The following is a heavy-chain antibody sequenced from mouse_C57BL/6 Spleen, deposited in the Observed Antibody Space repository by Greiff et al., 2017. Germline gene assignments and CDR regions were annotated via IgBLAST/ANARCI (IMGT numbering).Heavy chain of an antibody. J-gene: IGHJ4*01. CDR3: ARGGYEYDQVFYAMDY. D-gene: IGHD2-4*01. CDR2: INPSTGGT. Sequence: EVQLQQSGPELVKPGASVKISCKASGYSFTGYYMNWVKQSPEKSLEWIGEINPSTGGTTYNQKFKAKATLTVDKSSSTAYMQLKSLTSEDSAVYYCARGGYEYDQVFYAMDYWGQGTSVTVSS. V-gene: IGHV1-42*01. CDR1: GYSFTGYY.